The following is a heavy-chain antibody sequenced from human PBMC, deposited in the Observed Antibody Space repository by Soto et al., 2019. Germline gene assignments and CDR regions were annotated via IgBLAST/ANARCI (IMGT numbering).Heavy chain of an antibody. D-gene: IGHD3-22*01. CDR1: GVSHPAIGMC. V-gene: IGHV2-70*01. Sequence: NPTQAQQECRNRAGVSHPAIGMCVNWIPQPPGKALEWLALIDWDDDKYYSTSLKTRLTISKDTSKNQVVLTMTNMDPVDTATYYCARSTITSGYYLFDYWGQGTLVTGSS. J-gene: IGHJ4*02. CDR3: ARSTITSGYYLFDY. CDR2: IDWDDDK.